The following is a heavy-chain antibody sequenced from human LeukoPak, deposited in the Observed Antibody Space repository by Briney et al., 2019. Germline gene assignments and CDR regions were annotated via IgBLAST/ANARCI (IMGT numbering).Heavy chain of an antibody. V-gene: IGHV4-59*12. J-gene: IGHJ5*02. CDR3: ARDYGDYGGWFDP. CDR2: IYYSGST. Sequence: SETLSLTRTVSGDSISSYYWGWIRQPPGKGLEWIGCIYYSGSTNYSPSLQSRVTISVDRSKNQFSLRLSSVTAADAAIYYCARDYGDYGGWFDPWGQGILVTVSS. D-gene: IGHD4-17*01. CDR1: GDSISSYY.